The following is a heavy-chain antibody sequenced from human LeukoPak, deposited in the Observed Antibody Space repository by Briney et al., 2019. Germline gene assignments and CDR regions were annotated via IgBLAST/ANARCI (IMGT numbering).Heavy chain of an antibody. CDR3: ARDGYCTNGVCFNPHYFDY. Sequence: GGSLRLSCAASGFIFSSYNMNWVRQAPGKGLEWVSSISSSNSDIYYADSVKGRFTISRDNAKNSLYLQMNSLRAEDTAVYYCARDGYCTNGVCFNPHYFDYWGQGTLVTVSS. D-gene: IGHD2-8*01. CDR1: GFIFSSYN. J-gene: IGHJ4*02. CDR2: ISSSNSDI. V-gene: IGHV3-21*01.